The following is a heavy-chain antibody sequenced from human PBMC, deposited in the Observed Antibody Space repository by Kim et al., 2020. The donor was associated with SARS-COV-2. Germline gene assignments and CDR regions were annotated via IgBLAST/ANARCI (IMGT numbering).Heavy chain of an antibody. CDR3: ARERGYYDILTGYYGAFDI. Sequence: GRFTISRDNAKNSLYLQMNSLRAEDTAVYYCARERGYYDILTGYYGAFDIWGQGTMVTVSS. J-gene: IGHJ3*02. V-gene: IGHV3-11*06. D-gene: IGHD3-9*01.